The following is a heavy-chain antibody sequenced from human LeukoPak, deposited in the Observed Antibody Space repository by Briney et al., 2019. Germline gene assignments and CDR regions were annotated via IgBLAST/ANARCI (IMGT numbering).Heavy chain of an antibody. J-gene: IGHJ5*02. CDR1: GYTFTSYY. D-gene: IGHD1/OR15-1a*01. Sequence: ASVKVSCKASGYTFTSYYMHWVRQAPGQGLEWMGWISGYNGNTNYAQKLQDRVTMTTDTSTTTAYMELRSLRSDDTAVYYCARGGEQEGWFDPWGQGTLVTVSS. CDR3: ARGGEQEGWFDP. V-gene: IGHV1-18*04. CDR2: ISGYNGNT.